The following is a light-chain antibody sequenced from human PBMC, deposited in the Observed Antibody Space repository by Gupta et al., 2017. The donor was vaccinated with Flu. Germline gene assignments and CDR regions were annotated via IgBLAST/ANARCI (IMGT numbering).Light chain of an antibody. CDR3: QQSVSHPPWT. V-gene: IGKV1-39*01. J-gene: IGKJ1*01. CDR1: QSISSY. Sequence: DIQMTQSPSSLSAFVGDRVTITCRASQSISSYLNWYQHKPGKAPSLLIYAASNLQSGVASRFSGSGCGTDVSLTISRRQPEDFAAYYCQQSVSHPPWTFGQGTKVEIK. CDR2: AAS.